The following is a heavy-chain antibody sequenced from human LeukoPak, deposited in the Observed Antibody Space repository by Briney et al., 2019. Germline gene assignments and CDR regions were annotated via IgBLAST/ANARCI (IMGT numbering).Heavy chain of an antibody. CDR2: ISGSGGST. J-gene: IGHJ6*02. CDR1: GFTFSSYA. CDR3: AKDPYYYDSSGYGYGMDV. V-gene: IGHV3-23*01. Sequence: GGSLRLSCAASGFTFSSYAMSWVRQAPGKGLEWVSAISGSGGSTYYADSVKGRFTISRDNSKNTLYLQMNSLRAEDTAVYYCAKDPYYYDSSGYGYGMDVWGQGTTVTVSS. D-gene: IGHD3-22*01.